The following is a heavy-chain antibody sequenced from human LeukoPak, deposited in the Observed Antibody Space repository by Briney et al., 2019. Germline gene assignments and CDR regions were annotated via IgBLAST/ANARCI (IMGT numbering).Heavy chain of an antibody. D-gene: IGHD3-22*01. CDR2: IYYSGST. CDR1: GGSISSYY. CDR3: SRVISLVVIDY. V-gene: IGHV4-59*01. Sequence: SETLSLTCTVSGGSISSYYWSWIRQPPGKGLEWIGYIYYSGSTNYNPSPKSRVTISVDTSKNQFSLKLSSVTAADTAVYYCSRVISLVVIDYWGQGTLVTVSS. J-gene: IGHJ4*02.